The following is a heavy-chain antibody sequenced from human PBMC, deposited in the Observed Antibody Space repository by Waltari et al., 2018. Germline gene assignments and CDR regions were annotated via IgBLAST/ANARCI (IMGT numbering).Heavy chain of an antibody. Sequence: EVQLVESGGGLMQPGGSLRLSCATSDFTVNTHYVNWVRQAPGKGLGLVAVMHGDGRTHYADSVKGRFTISRDSSKNTVYLQMDSLRVGDAAVYYCTRDRGSYSSSGYALGGMHYWGQGTLVTVSS. CDR1: DFTVNTHY. D-gene: IGHD3-16*01. CDR3: TRDRGSYSSSGYALGGMHY. J-gene: IGHJ4*02. CDR2: MHGDGRT. V-gene: IGHV3-53*01.